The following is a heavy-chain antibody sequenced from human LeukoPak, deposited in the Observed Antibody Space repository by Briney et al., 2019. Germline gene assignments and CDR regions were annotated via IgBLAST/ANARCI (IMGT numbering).Heavy chain of an antibody. J-gene: IGHJ4*02. D-gene: IGHD6-6*01. Sequence: GGSLRLSCAASGFTFTNSRMIWVRQAPGKGLEWVANIKEDGSEEYYVGSVKGRFTISRDNAKNSLFLQMSSLRAEDTAIYYCARVIAARPGDYFDFWGQGTLVTVSS. CDR1: GFTFTNSR. V-gene: IGHV3-7*01. CDR2: IKEDGSEE. CDR3: ARVIAARPGDYFDF.